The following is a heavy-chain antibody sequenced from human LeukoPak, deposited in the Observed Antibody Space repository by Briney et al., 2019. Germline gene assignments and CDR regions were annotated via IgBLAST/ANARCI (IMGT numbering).Heavy chain of an antibody. J-gene: IGHJ5*02. D-gene: IGHD3-22*01. Sequence: ASVNVSCTASGGTFSSYAISWVRQAPGQGLEWMGGIIPIFGTANYAQKFQGRVTITADESTSTAYMELSSLRSEDTAVYYCARATYYYDSSGHLKMDWFDPWGQGTLVTVSS. V-gene: IGHV1-69*13. CDR2: IIPIFGTA. CDR3: ARATYYYDSSGHLKMDWFDP. CDR1: GGTFSSYA.